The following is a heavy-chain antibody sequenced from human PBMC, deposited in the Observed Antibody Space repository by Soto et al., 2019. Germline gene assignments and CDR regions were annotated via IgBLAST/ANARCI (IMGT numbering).Heavy chain of an antibody. V-gene: IGHV1-18*01. CDR3: AMDIKYRKSPQVFDY. J-gene: IGHJ4*02. D-gene: IGHD5-12*01. CDR1: GYSFTRFG. Sequence: QVQLLQSGAEVKKPGASVRVSCKASGYSFTRFGISWVRQAPGQGLEWVGRISTYNGNTKYAQKLQGRVTVSTETSTSTAYMELRSLRSDDTAVYYCAMDIKYRKSPQVFDYWGQGTLLTVSS. CDR2: ISTYNGNT.